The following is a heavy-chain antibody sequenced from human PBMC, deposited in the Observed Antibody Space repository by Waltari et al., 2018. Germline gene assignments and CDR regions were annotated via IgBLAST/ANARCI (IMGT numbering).Heavy chain of an antibody. CDR3: ARYGDPPKGGDY. CDR1: GGSFSGYY. D-gene: IGHD4-17*01. CDR2: INHSGST. Sequence: QVQLQQWGAGLLKPSETLSLTCAVYGGSFSGYYWSWIRQPPGKGLEWIGEINHSGSTNSNPSLKSRVTISVGTSKNQFSLKLSSVTAADTAVYYCARYGDPPKGGDYWGQGTLVTVSS. V-gene: IGHV4-34*01. J-gene: IGHJ4*02.